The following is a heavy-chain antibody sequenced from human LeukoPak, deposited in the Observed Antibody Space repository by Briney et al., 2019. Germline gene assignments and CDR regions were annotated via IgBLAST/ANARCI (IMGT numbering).Heavy chain of an antibody. Sequence: GGSLRLSCAASGFTFSDYYMSWIRQAPGNGLEWVSYISSSGSTIYYADSVKGRFTISRDNAKNSLYLQINSLRAEDTAVYYCARDDSSGYLYYFDYWGQGTLVTVSS. J-gene: IGHJ4*02. V-gene: IGHV3-11*04. CDR2: ISSSGSTI. CDR3: ARDDSSGYLYYFDY. D-gene: IGHD3-22*01. CDR1: GFTFSDYY.